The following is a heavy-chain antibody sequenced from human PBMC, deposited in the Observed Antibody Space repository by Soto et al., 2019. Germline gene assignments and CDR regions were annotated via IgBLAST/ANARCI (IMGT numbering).Heavy chain of an antibody. CDR3: ARDRSGSWFALDI. J-gene: IGHJ3*02. Sequence: QVQLVESGGGVVQPGRSLRLSCATSGFTFSTYAMHWVRLAPGKGLEWVAIIWYDGTNKYYADSVKGRFTISRDNSKNTRYLQMNSVRAEDTAVYYCARDRSGSWFALDIWGKGTMVTVSS. CDR1: GFTFSTYA. V-gene: IGHV3-33*01. D-gene: IGHD2-15*01. CDR2: IWYDGTNK.